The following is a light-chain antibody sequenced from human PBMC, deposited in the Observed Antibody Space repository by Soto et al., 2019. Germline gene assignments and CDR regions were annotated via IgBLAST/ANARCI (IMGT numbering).Light chain of an antibody. CDR1: QSVSSY. Sequence: EIVLTQSPGTLSLSPGERATLSCRASQSVSSYLAWYRQRPGQAPRLLMYGASTRATGIPARFSGGGSGTEFTLTISSLQSEDFAVYYCQQYNSWPPITFGQGTRLEI. V-gene: IGKV3-15*01. CDR2: GAS. CDR3: QQYNSWPPIT. J-gene: IGKJ5*01.